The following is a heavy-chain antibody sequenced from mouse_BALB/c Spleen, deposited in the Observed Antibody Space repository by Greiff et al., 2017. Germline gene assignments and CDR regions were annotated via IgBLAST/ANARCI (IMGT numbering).Heavy chain of an antibody. J-gene: IGHJ2*01. CDR1: GFNIKDYY. CDR3: NAGTTATGDY. Sequence: VQLQQSGAELVRSGASVKLSCTASGFNIKDYYMHWVKQRPEQGLEWIGWIDPENGDTEYAPKFQGKATMTADTSSNTAYLQLSSLTSEDTAVYYCNAGTTATGDYWGQGTTLTVSS. CDR2: IDPENGDT. D-gene: IGHD1-2*01. V-gene: IGHV14-4*02.